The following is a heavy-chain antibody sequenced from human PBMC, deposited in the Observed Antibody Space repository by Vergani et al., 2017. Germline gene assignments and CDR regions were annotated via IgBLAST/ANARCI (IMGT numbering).Heavy chain of an antibody. V-gene: IGHV3-48*04. CDR2: ISSSSSTI. D-gene: IGHD6-13*01. CDR3: ARDQFGAGSFA. CDR1: GFTFSSYS. Sequence: EVQLVESGGGLVQPGGSLRLSCAASGFTFSSYSMNWVRQAPGKGLEWVSYISSSSSTIYYADSVKGRFTISRDNAKNSLYLQMNGLGAEDTAVYYCARDQFGAGSFAWGQGTLVTVSS. J-gene: IGHJ5*02.